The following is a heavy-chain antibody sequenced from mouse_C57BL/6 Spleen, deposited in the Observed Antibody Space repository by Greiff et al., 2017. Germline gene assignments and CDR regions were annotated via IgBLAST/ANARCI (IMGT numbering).Heavy chain of an antibody. Sequence: DVKLQESGAELVRPGASVKLSCTASGFNIKDDYMHWVKQRPEQGLEWIGWIDPENGDTEYASKFQGKATITADTSSNTAYLQLSSLTSEDTAVYYCTTVRYGYDGGYAMDYWGQGTSVTVSS. CDR1: GFNIKDDY. CDR2: IDPENGDT. CDR3: TTVRYGYDGGYAMDY. V-gene: IGHV14-4*01. D-gene: IGHD2-2*01. J-gene: IGHJ4*01.